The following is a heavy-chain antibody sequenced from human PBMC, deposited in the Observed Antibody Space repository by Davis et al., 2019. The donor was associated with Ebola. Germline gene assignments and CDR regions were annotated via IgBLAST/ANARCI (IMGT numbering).Heavy chain of an antibody. J-gene: IGHJ5*02. V-gene: IGHV1-18*01. Sequence: ASVKVSCKASGYTFTSYGISWVRQAPGQGLEWMGWISAYNGNTNYAQKLQGRVTMTTDTSTSTAYMELRSLRSDDTAVYYRARDPGGDFWRENWFDPWGQGTLVTVSS. D-gene: IGHD3-3*01. CDR1: GYTFTSYG. CDR2: ISAYNGNT. CDR3: ARDPGGDFWRENWFDP.